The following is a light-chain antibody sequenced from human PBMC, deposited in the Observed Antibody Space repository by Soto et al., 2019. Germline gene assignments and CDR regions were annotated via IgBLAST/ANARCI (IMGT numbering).Light chain of an antibody. J-gene: IGKJ5*01. Sequence: DIQMTQSPSSLSTSVGDRVTITCRASQRINIYLNWYRQKPGKAPELLIYSASNLQSGVPSRFSGSGSGTDFPLTIRSLQPEDFATYYCQQSFSTPTFGQGTRLDIK. CDR2: SAS. V-gene: IGKV1-39*01. CDR3: QQSFSTPT. CDR1: QRINIY.